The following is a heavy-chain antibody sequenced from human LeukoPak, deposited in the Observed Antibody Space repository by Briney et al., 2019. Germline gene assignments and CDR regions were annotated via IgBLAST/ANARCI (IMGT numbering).Heavy chain of an antibody. D-gene: IGHD3-22*01. CDR1: GYTLTELS. CDR2: IIPIFGTP. J-gene: IGHJ4*02. V-gene: IGHV1-69*13. CDR3: ARDRYYYGSSGHSIGH. Sequence: ASVKVSCKVSGYTLTELSMHWVRQAPGQGLEWMGGIIPIFGTPNYAQKFQGRVTVTADESTSTAYMELSSLRSEDTAVYYCARDRYYYGSSGHSIGHWGQGTLVTVSS.